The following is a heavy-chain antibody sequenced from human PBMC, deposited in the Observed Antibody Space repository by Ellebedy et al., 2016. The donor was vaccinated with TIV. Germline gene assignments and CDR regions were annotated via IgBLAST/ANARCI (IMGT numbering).Heavy chain of an antibody. CDR1: GDSVSSNSAA. V-gene: IGHV6-1*01. Sequence: SQTLSLTCAISGDSVSSNSAAWNWIRQSPSRGLEWLGRTYYRSKWATDYAESVKSRLTINPDTSKKQFSLQMNSVTPEDTAVYYCARDEYTSTWAPCGLDVWGHGTAVTVSS. J-gene: IGHJ6*02. D-gene: IGHD6-13*01. CDR2: TYYRSKWAT. CDR3: ARDEYTSTWAPCGLDV.